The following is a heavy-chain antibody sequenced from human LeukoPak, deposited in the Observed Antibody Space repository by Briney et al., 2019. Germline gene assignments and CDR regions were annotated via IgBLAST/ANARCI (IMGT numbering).Heavy chain of an antibody. CDR3: AKPLGYCSGGSCYFDY. D-gene: IGHD2-15*01. Sequence: GGSLRLSCAASGFTFSSYGMSWVRQAPGKGLEWVSAISGSGGSTYYADSVKGRFTISRDNSKNTLYLQMNSLRAEDTAVYYCAKPLGYCSGGSCYFDYWGQGTLVTVSS. CDR1: GFTFSSYG. CDR2: ISGSGGST. V-gene: IGHV3-23*01. J-gene: IGHJ4*02.